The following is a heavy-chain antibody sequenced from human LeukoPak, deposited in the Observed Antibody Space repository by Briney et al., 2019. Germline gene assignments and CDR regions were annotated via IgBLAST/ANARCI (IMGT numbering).Heavy chain of an antibody. V-gene: IGHV3-74*01. CDR1: GFTFSSYW. Sequence: HPGGSLRLSCAASGFTFSSYWMHWVRQAPGKGLVCVSRINSDGSSTSYADSVKGRFTISRDNAKNTLYLQMNSLRAEDTAVYYCAREEGFWSGYYTAEGLDYWGQGTLVTVSS. J-gene: IGHJ4*02. D-gene: IGHD3-3*01. CDR2: INSDGSST. CDR3: AREEGFWSGYYTAEGLDY.